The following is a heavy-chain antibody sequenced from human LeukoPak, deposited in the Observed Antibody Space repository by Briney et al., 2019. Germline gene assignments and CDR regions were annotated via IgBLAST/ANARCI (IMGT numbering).Heavy chain of an antibody. V-gene: IGHV4-38-2*02. CDR1: GYSISSGYY. Sequence: SETLSLTCTVSGYSISSGYYWGWIRQPPGKGLEWIGEIYHSGSTNYNPSLKSRVTISVDKSKNQFSLKLSSVTAADTAVYYCARGGRIQLLKWGQGTLVTVSS. CDR3: ARGGRIQLLK. J-gene: IGHJ4*02. D-gene: IGHD5-18*01. CDR2: IYHSGST.